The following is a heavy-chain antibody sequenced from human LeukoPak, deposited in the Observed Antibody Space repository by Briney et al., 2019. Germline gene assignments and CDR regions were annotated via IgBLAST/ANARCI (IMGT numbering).Heavy chain of an antibody. CDR3: ARAGYSYGYVGDY. Sequence: SVKVSCKASGGTFSSYPITWVRQAPGQGLEWMGWISAYNGNTNYAQKLQGRVTMTTDTSTSTAYMELRSLRSDDTAVYYCARAGYSYGYVGDYWGQGTLVTVSS. CDR2: ISAYNGNT. CDR1: GGTFSSYP. V-gene: IGHV1-18*01. D-gene: IGHD5-18*01. J-gene: IGHJ4*02.